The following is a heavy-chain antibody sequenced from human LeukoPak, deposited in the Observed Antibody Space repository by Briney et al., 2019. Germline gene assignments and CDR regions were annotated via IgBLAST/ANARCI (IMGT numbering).Heavy chain of an antibody. CDR1: GGSISSYY. CDR2: IYYSGST. V-gene: IGHV4-59*01. Sequence: SETLSLTCTVSGGSISSYYWSWIRQPPGKGLEWIGYIYYSGSTNYNPSLKSRVTISVDTSKNQFSLKLSSVTAADTAVYYCARVQATTSGGRYYYCMDVWGKGTTVTISS. D-gene: IGHD1-26*01. J-gene: IGHJ6*03. CDR3: ARVQATTSGGRYYYCMDV.